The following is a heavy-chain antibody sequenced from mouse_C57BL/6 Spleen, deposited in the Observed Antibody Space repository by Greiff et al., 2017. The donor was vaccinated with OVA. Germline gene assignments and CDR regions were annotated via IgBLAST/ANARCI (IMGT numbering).Heavy chain of an antibody. J-gene: IGHJ2*01. D-gene: IGHD2-3*01. V-gene: IGHV3-8*01. CDR2: ISYSGST. CDR3: ARYRYDGCCDD. CDR1: GYSITSAY. Sequence: EVQLVESGPGLAKPSQTLSLTCSVTGYSITSAYWNWIRNFPGNKLEYMGYISYSGSTYYNPSLKSRLSITRDTSKNQYYLQLNSVTTEDTATYDGARYRYDGCCDDWGQGTTLTVSS.